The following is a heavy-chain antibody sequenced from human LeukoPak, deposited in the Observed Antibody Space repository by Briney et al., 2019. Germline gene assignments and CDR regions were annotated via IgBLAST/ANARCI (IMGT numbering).Heavy chain of an antibody. V-gene: IGHV4-38-2*02. CDR3: ARDGVVAINWFDP. CDR2: IYHSGST. D-gene: IGHD3-22*01. Sequence: SETLSLTCTVSGYSISSGYYWGWIRQPPGKGLEWMGSIYHSGSTYYNSALKSRVTISVDTSKNQFSLKLSSVTAADPAVYYCARDGVVAINWFDPWGQGTLVTVSS. J-gene: IGHJ5*02. CDR1: GYSISSGYY.